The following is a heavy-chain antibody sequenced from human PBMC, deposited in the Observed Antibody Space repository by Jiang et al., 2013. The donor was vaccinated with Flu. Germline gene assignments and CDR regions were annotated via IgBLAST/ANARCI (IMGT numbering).Heavy chain of an antibody. CDR2: INPSGGST. CDR3: ARDPQQWLTYYYYGMDV. CDR1: GYTFTSYY. V-gene: IGHV1-46*01. Sequence: ESGAEVKKPGASVKVSCKASGYTFTSYYMHWVRQAPGQGLEWMGIINPSGGSTSYAQKFQGRVTMTRDTSTSTVYMELSSLRSEDTAVYYCARDPQQWLTYYYYGMDVWGQGTTVTVSS. J-gene: IGHJ6*02. D-gene: IGHD6-19*01.